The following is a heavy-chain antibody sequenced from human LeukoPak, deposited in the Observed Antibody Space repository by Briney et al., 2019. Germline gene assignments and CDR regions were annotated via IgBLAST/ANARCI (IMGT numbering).Heavy chain of an antibody. J-gene: IGHJ4*02. D-gene: IGHD3-16*01. CDR2: THPASGDT. V-gene: IGHV1-2*02. CDR3: ARMTHTLGATYSHFDY. Sequence: ASVKVSCKASGYPFTNFYVHWGRLAPGQGLEWLGWTHPASGDTIYATTFHGRVTMPRRTSISTAYMELTSLTSDDTAVYYCARMTHTLGATYSHFDYWGQGTLVTVSS. CDR1: GYPFTNFY.